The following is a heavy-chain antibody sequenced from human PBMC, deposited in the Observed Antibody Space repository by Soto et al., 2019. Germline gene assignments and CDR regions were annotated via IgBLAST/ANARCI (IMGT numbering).Heavy chain of an antibody. CDR3: ARVTTSSWFNAFDI. V-gene: IGHV1-18*01. CDR2: ISPYTGDT. CDR1: GYTFTSHG. Sequence: ASVKVSCKASGYTFTSHGISWVRQAPGQGLEWMGWISPYTGDTSYAQELQGRITMTRDTSTSTLYVDLRSLRSDDTAVYYCARVTTSSWFNAFDIWGQGTLVTVSS. J-gene: IGHJ3*02. D-gene: IGHD6-13*01.